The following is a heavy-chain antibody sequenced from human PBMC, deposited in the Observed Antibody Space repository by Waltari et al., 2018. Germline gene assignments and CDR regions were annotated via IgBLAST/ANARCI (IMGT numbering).Heavy chain of an antibody. CDR2: ISAYNGNT. D-gene: IGHD3-22*01. CDR3: ARGRSGYTEADFDY. CDR1: GFTLNRHG. Sequence: QVQLVQSGAEVKKPGASVKVSCKASGFTLNRHGFNWVRQAPGQGLEWMAWISAYNGNTNYAQKFQGKITVTTDTSTSTAYMELRSLRSDDTAVYYCARGRSGYTEADFDYWGQGTPVTVSS. V-gene: IGHV1-18*01. J-gene: IGHJ4*02.